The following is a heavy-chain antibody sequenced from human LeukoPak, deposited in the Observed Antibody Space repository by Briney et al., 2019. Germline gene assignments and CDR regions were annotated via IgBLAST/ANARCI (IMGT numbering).Heavy chain of an antibody. D-gene: IGHD5-18*01. Sequence: SETLSLTCTVSGGSISSSSYYWGWIRQPPGKGLEWIGSIYYSGSTYYNPSLKSRVTISVDTSKNQFSLKLSSVTAADTAVYYCARDHGYSYGSGWFDPWGQGTLVTVSS. CDR1: GGSISSSSYY. CDR2: IYYSGST. CDR3: ARDHGYSYGSGWFDP. J-gene: IGHJ5*02. V-gene: IGHV4-39*07.